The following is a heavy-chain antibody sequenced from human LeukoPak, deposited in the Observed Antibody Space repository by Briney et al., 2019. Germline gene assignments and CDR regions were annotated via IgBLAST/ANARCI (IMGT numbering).Heavy chain of an antibody. CDR2: IYYSGST. J-gene: IGHJ5*02. Sequence: SETLSLTCTVSGGSISSYYWSWIRQPPGEGLEWIGYIYYSGSTNYNPSLKSRVTISVDTSKNQFSLKLSSVTAADTAVYYCARDFGYSSGWSLGGWFDPWGQGTLVTVSS. V-gene: IGHV4-59*01. CDR1: GGSISSYY. D-gene: IGHD6-19*01. CDR3: ARDFGYSSGWSLGGWFDP.